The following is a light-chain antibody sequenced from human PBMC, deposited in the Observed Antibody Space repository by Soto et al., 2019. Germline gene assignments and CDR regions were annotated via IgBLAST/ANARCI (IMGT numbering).Light chain of an antibody. J-gene: IGKJ2*01. V-gene: IGKV3-15*01. CDR3: QQSNKWPYT. CDR1: QSVSSN. CDR2: GAY. Sequence: EIVMTQSPATLSVSPGERATLSCRASQSVSSNLAWYPQKPGQAPRRLFYGAYTRATGIPARFSGTGSGTDFPLTISSLQSEDFAVYYCQQSNKWPYTFGQGTKLEIK.